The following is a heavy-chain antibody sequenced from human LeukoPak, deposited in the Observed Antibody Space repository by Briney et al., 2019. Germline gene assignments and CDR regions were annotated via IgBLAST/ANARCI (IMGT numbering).Heavy chain of an antibody. J-gene: IGHJ4*02. CDR1: GGSIINYY. V-gene: IGHV4-59*01. Sequence: ASETLSLTCTVSGGSIINYYWSWFRQPPEKGLEWIGYVYYTGSTNYNPSLKSRVTISVDTSKNQFSLKLSSVTAADTAVYYCARVQIGYSYGLFDYWGQGTLVTVSS. D-gene: IGHD5-18*01. CDR2: VYYTGST. CDR3: ARVQIGYSYGLFDY.